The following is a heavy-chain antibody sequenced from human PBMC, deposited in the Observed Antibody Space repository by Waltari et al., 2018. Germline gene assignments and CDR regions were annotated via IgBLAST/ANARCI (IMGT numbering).Heavy chain of an antibody. CDR2: MNPNSGNT. CDR3: ARDFDLSTVPLGY. Sequence: QVQLVQSGAEVKKPGASVKVSCKASGYTFTSYDINWVRPATGQGLEWMGWMNPNSGNTGYAQKFQGRVTMTRSTSINTAYMELSSLRSEDTAVYYCARDFDLSTVPLGYWGQGTLVTVSS. V-gene: IGHV1-8*01. CDR1: GYTFTSYD. J-gene: IGHJ4*02. D-gene: IGHD4-17*01.